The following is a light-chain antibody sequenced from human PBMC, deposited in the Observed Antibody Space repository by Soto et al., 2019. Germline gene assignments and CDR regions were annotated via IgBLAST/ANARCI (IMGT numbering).Light chain of an antibody. CDR3: QHYGSLPYA. CDR1: QSLSSSY. J-gene: IGKJ2*01. CDR2: RVS. Sequence: EIVLTQSPGTLSLSPGERATLSCRASQSLSSSYLAWYQQRPGQAPRLLIYRVSSRATGIPDRFSGSGSGTDFTLTISRLEPEDFAVYYCQHYGSLPYAFGQGTKVEIK. V-gene: IGKV3-20*01.